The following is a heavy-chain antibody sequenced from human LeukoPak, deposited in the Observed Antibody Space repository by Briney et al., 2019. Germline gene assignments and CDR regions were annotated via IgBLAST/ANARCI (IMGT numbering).Heavy chain of an antibody. CDR1: GFTFSTYW. Sequence: GGSLRLSCAASGFTFSTYWMHRVRQAPGKGLVWVSRINSDGSSTHYADSVKGRFTISRDNAKNTLYLQMNSLRAEDTAVYYCTRGLDYEGNYWGQGTLVTVSS. CDR3: TRGLDYEGNY. D-gene: IGHD3-22*01. CDR2: INSDGSST. J-gene: IGHJ4*02. V-gene: IGHV3-74*01.